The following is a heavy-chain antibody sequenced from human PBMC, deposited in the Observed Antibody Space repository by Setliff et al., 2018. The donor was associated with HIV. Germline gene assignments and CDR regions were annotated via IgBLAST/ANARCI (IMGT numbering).Heavy chain of an antibody. D-gene: IGHD4-17*01. CDR1: GGSISSGNYY. V-gene: IGHV4-39*01. J-gene: IGHJ5*02. CDR3: ARHRSYGDYDPNWFDP. CDR2: IYYSGST. Sequence: PSETLSLTCTVSGGSISSGNYYWNWIRQHPGKGLEWIGYIYYSGSTYYNPSLKSRVTISVDTSKNQFSLKLRSVTAADTGIYYCARHRSYGDYDPNWFDPWGQGTLVTVSS.